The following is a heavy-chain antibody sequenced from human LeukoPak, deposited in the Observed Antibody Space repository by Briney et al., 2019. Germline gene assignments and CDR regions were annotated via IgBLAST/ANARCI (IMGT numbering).Heavy chain of an antibody. CDR1: GGSISSYY. CDR2: IYTSGST. CDR3: ASGGDYYDSSGYQFGY. J-gene: IGHJ4*02. Sequence: SETLSLTCTVSGGSISSYYWSWIRQPAGKGLEWIGRIYTSGSTNYNPSLKSRVTMSVDTSKNQFSLKLSSVTAAATAVDYCASGGDYYDSSGYQFGYWGQGTLVTVSS. V-gene: IGHV4-4*07. D-gene: IGHD3-22*01.